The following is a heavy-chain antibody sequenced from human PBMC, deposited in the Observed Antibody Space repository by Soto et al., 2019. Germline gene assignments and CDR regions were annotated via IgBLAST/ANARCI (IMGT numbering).Heavy chain of an antibody. CDR3: ARDAIFGVVIRGINYYYGMDV. D-gene: IGHD3-3*01. J-gene: IGHJ6*02. CDR2: IISIFGTT. Sequence: QVQLVQSGAEVKKPGSSVKLSCKASGGTFSNYAISWVRQAPGQGLEWMGGIISIFGTTNYAQKFQGRVTITADESTSTAYMELSSLRSEDTAVYYCARDAIFGVVIRGINYYYGMDVWGQGTTVTVSS. CDR1: GGTFSNYA. V-gene: IGHV1-69*01.